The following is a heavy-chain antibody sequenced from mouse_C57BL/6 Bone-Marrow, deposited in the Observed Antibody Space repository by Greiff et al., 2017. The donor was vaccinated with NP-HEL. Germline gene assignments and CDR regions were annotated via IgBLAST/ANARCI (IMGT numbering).Heavy chain of an antibody. Sequence: QVQLKESGPGLVQPSQSLSITCTVSGFSLTSYGVHWVRQSPGKGLEWLGVIWRGGSTDYNAAFMSRLSITKDNSKSQVFFKMNSLQADDTAIYYCAKNGLLWPNYAMDYWGQGTSVTVSS. D-gene: IGHD2-1*01. CDR3: AKNGLLWPNYAMDY. CDR1: GFSLTSYG. V-gene: IGHV2-5*01. CDR2: IWRGGST. J-gene: IGHJ4*01.